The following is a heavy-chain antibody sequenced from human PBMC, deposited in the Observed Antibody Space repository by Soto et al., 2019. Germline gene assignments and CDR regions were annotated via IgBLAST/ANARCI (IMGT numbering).Heavy chain of an antibody. CDR3: GGWITMVRGVIFDP. Sequence: ASVKVSCKASGYTFTSYGISWVRQAPGQGLEWMGWISAYNGNTNYAQKLQGRVTMTTDTSTSTAYMELRSLRSDDTAVYYCGGWITMVRGVIFDPWGQGTLVTVSS. D-gene: IGHD3-10*01. J-gene: IGHJ5*02. CDR2: ISAYNGNT. CDR1: GYTFTSYG. V-gene: IGHV1-18*01.